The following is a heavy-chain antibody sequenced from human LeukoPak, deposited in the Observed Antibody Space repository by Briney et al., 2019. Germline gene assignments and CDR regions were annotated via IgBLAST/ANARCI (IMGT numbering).Heavy chain of an antibody. V-gene: IGHV3-74*01. CDR1: GFTFSSYW. CDR3: ARDQEVRGVIIYGMDV. D-gene: IGHD3-10*01. Sequence: GGSLRLSCAASGFTFSSYWMHWVRQAPGKGLVWVSRINSDGSSTSYADSVKGRFTISRDNAKNTLYLQMNSLRAEDTAVYYCARDQEVRGVIIYGMDVWGQGTTATVSS. J-gene: IGHJ6*02. CDR2: INSDGSST.